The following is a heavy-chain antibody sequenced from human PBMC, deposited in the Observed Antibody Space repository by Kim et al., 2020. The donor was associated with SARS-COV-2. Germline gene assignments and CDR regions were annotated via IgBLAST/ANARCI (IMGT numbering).Heavy chain of an antibody. CDR1: GGSISSGGYY. CDR2: IYYSGST. Sequence: SETLSLTCTVSGGSISSGGYYWSWIRQHPGKSLEWIGYIYYSGSTYYNPSLKSRVTISVDTSKNQFSLKLRSVTAADTAVYYCARSQGLITMIVVVVGAFDYWGQGTLVTVSS. V-gene: IGHV4-31*03. J-gene: IGHJ4*02. CDR3: ARSQGLITMIVVVVGAFDY. D-gene: IGHD3-22*01.